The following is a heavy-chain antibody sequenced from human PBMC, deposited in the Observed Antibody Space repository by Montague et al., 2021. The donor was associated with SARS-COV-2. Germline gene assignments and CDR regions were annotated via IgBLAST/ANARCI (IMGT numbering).Heavy chain of an antibody. J-gene: IGHJ6*02. CDR1: GFTFSSYA. Sequence: SLRLSCAASGFTFSSYAMHLVRQAPAKGLEWVAVISYDVSNKYYSHSFNGRFTISRDNSKNTLYLQMNSLRAEDTAVYYCARDRIGLRLGELSLREGYYGMDVWGQGTTVTVSS. CDR2: ISYDVSNK. V-gene: IGHV3-30-3*01. D-gene: IGHD3-16*02. CDR3: ARDRIGLRLGELSLREGYYGMDV.